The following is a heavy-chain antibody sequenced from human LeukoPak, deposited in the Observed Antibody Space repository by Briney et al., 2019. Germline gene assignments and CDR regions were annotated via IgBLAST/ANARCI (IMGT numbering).Heavy chain of an antibody. CDR3: AKDRFASGDFDY. CDR2: ISGSGGST. D-gene: IGHD1-26*01. V-gene: IGHV3-23*01. CDR1: GFTFSSYA. J-gene: IGHJ4*02. Sequence: SGGSLRLSCAASGFTFSSYAMSWVRQPPGKGLEWVSAISGSGGSTYYADSVKGRFTISRDNSKNTPYLQMNSLRAEDTAVYYCAKDRFASGDFDYWGQGTLVTVSS.